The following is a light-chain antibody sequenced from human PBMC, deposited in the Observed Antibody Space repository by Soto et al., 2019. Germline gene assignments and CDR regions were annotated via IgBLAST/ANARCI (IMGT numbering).Light chain of an antibody. V-gene: IGLV2-14*03. J-gene: IGLJ1*01. CDR3: NSYTSNNTYV. CDR2: DVS. Sequence: SALTQPSSVSGSPGQAITISCSGTSSDVGAFNYVSWYQQHPGKAPNLMIYDVSNRPSGVSNRFSGSKSGNTDSLNISGLRAEDEADYYCNSYTSNNTYVFGTGTKVTVL. CDR1: SSDVGAFNY.